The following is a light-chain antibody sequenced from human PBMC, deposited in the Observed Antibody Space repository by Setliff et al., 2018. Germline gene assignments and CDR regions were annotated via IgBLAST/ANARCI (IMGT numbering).Light chain of an antibody. CDR1: SSDVGRYNF. CDR3: QAWDSGTAV. Sequence: QSALTQPRSVSGSPGQSVTISCTGTSSDVGRYNFVSWYQQHPGKAPKLIIYDVTKRPSGTPRRFSGSNSGNTATLTISGTQAMDEADYYCQAWDSGTAVFGSGTKVTVL. CDR2: DVT. J-gene: IGLJ1*01. V-gene: IGLV2-11*01.